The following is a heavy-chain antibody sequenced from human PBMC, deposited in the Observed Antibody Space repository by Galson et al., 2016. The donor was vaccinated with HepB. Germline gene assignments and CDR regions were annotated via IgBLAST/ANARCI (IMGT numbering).Heavy chain of an antibody. J-gene: IGHJ4*02. CDR1: GFTFNKYG. CDR3: AKRHEYCPPVGCSVDY. Sequence: SLRLSCAASGFTFNKYGMHWVRQAPGKGLEWVAADSVHGGRKWYADSVKDRFTISRDNPNNMLFLQMSSLRADDTAVYYCAKRHEYCPPVGCSVDYWGQGTLVSVSS. V-gene: IGHV3-30*18. D-gene: IGHD2/OR15-2a*01. CDR2: DSVHGGRK.